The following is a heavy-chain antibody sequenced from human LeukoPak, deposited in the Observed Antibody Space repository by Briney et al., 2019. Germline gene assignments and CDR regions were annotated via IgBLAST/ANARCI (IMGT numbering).Heavy chain of an antibody. D-gene: IGHD5-12*01. CDR1: GGSISSYY. J-gene: IGHJ4*02. CDR2: IYYSGST. Sequence: SGTLSLTCTVSGGSISSYYWSWIRQPPGKGLEWIGYIYYSGSTNYNPSLKSRVTISVDRSKNQFSLKLSSVTAADTAVYYCARTRGWLFDYWGQGTLVTVSS. CDR3: ARTRGWLFDY. V-gene: IGHV4-59*12.